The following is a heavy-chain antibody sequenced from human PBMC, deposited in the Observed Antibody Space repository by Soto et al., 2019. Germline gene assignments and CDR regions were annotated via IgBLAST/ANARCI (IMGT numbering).Heavy chain of an antibody. D-gene: IGHD3-3*01. CDR2: IYYSGST. CDR3: ARRAIFGPAGRAFDI. J-gene: IGHJ3*02. CDR1: GGSISSSSYY. V-gene: IGHV4-39*01. Sequence: QLQLQESGPGLVKPSETLSLTCTVSGGSISSSSYYWGWIRQPPGKGLEWIGSIYYSGSTYYNPSLKSRVTRSVDTSKNQFSLKLSSVTAADTAVYYCARRAIFGPAGRAFDIWGQGTMVTVSS.